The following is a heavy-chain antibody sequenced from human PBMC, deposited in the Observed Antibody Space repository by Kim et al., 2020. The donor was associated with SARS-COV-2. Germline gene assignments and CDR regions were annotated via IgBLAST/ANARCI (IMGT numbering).Heavy chain of an antibody. J-gene: IGHJ3*02. CDR1: GFTFSSYS. CDR3: ARAGYYYDSSGYWVAFDI. V-gene: IGHV3-21*01. CDR2: ISSSSSYI. D-gene: IGHD3-22*01. Sequence: GGSLRLSCAASGFTFSSYSMNWVRQAPGKGLEWVSSISSSSSYIYYADSVKGRFTISRDNAKNSLYLQMNSLRAEDTAVYYCARAGYYYDSSGYWVAFDIWGQGTMVTVSS.